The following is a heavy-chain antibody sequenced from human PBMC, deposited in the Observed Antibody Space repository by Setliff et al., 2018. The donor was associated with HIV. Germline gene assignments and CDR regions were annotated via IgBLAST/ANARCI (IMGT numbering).Heavy chain of an antibody. CDR3: AGGPGTTSIDY. CDR2: INHSGST. CDR1: GGSFSGYY. Sequence: TLSLTCAVYGGSFSGYYWSWIRQPPGKGLEWIGEINHSGSTNYNMSLWSRVTLSLDASRNQFSLELISVTAADTAVYYCAGGPGTTSIDYWAQGTLVTVSS. D-gene: IGHD1-26*01. J-gene: IGHJ4*02. V-gene: IGHV4-34*01.